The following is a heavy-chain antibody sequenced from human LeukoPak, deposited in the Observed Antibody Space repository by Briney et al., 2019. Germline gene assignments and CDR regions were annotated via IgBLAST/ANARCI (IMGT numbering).Heavy chain of an antibody. CDR3: ARDSYYYDSSGYYYGFDY. V-gene: IGHV3-23*01. Sequence: GGSLRLSCAASGFTFSSYAMSWVRQAPGKGLEWVSAISGSGGSTYYADSVKGRFTISRDNSKNTLYLQMNSLRAEDTAVYYCARDSYYYDSSGYYYGFDYWGQGTLVTVSS. CDR1: GFTFSSYA. J-gene: IGHJ4*02. CDR2: ISGSGGST. D-gene: IGHD3-22*01.